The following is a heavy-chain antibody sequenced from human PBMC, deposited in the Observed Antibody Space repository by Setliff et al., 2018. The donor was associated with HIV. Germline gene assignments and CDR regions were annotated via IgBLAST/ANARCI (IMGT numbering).Heavy chain of an antibody. Sequence: PGESLKISCKGSGYSFSSYWIGWVRQMPGRGLEWMGIIYLSDSDTRYSPSFQGQVTISADKSISTAYLQWSSLKASDTAMYYCATSPGTYSSSSASYFDYWGQGTLVTVSS. D-gene: IGHD6-6*01. CDR3: ATSPGTYSSSSASYFDY. CDR1: GYSFSSYW. V-gene: IGHV5-51*01. CDR2: IYLSDSDT. J-gene: IGHJ4*01.